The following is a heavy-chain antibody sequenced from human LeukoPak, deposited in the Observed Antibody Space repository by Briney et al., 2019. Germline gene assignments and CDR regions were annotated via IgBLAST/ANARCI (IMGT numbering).Heavy chain of an antibody. J-gene: IGHJ4*02. Sequence: SQTLSLTCNVSGGSISSGSYYWSWIRQPAGKGLEWIGRIYSRGHTNYNPSLKSRVTVSADTSKNQFSLNLSSVTAADTAVYYCARSRGFSHGFNFDYWGQGTLVTVSS. D-gene: IGHD2-2*03. CDR3: ARSRGFSHGFNFDY. CDR2: IYSRGHT. V-gene: IGHV4-61*02. CDR1: GGSISSGSYY.